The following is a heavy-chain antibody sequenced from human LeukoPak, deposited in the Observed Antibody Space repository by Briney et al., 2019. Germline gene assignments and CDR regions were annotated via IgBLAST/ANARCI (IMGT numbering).Heavy chain of an antibody. Sequence: ASVKVSCKASGYTCTSYGISWVRQAPGQGLEWMGWISAYNGNTTYAQKLQGRVTMTTATSTSTAYMELRSLRSDDTAVYYCARADILTGYYPVDPWGQGTLVTVSS. D-gene: IGHD3-9*01. CDR3: ARADILTGYYPVDP. CDR1: GYTCTSYG. CDR2: ISAYNGNT. J-gene: IGHJ5*02. V-gene: IGHV1-18*01.